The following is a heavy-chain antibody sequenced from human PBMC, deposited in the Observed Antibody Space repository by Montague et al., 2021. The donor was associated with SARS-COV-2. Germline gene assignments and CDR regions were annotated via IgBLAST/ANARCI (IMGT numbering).Heavy chain of an antibody. CDR3: ARRLTTIPY. CDR2: ISGSGSTI. J-gene: IGHJ4*02. Sequence: SLRLSCAASGFTFGDYYLTWIRQAPGKGLEWVSYISGSGSTIYYSDSVKGRFTISRDNAKYSVLLQMNSLRAEDTAVYYCARRLTTIPYWGQGTLVTVSS. V-gene: IGHV3-11*01. D-gene: IGHD4-17*01. CDR1: GFTFGDYY.